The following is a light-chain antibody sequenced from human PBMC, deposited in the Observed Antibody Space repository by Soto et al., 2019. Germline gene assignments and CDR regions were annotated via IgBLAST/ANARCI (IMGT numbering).Light chain of an antibody. CDR3: QQYGSSTYT. V-gene: IGKV3-20*01. CDR1: QSVSSNH. CDR2: GAS. J-gene: IGKJ2*01. Sequence: GLTQSPGSLSLSPRERATLSCRASQSVSSNHLAWYQQKPGQAPRLLIYGASRRATGIPDRFSGSGSGTEFTLTISRLEPEDFAVYYCQQYGSSTYTFGQGTKVDIK.